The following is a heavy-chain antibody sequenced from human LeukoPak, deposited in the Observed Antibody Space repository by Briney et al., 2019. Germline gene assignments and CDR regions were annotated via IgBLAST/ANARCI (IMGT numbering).Heavy chain of an antibody. J-gene: IGHJ3*02. D-gene: IGHD3-10*01. CDR1: GFTFDDYA. CDR2: ISWNSGSI. V-gene: IGHV3-9*03. Sequence: PGGSLRLSCAASGFTFDDYAMHWVRQAPGKGLEWVSGISWNSGSIGYADSVKGRFTISRDNAKNSLYLQVNSLRADDMALYYCAKGFGELLNWGAFDIWGQGTMVTVSS. CDR3: AKGFGELLNWGAFDI.